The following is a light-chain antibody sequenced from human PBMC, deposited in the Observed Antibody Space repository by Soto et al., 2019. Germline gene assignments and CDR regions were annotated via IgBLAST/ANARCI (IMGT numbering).Light chain of an antibody. CDR3: SSYTRSRTQL. J-gene: IGLJ1*01. V-gene: IGLV2-14*01. Sequence: QSALTQPASVSGSPGQSITISCTGTSSDVGAYNYVSWYQQHPGKAPKLIISEVSNRPSGVSGRFSASKSDNTASLTISGLQAEDEADYYCSSYTRSRTQLFGTGTKLTVL. CDR1: SSDVGAYNY. CDR2: EVS.